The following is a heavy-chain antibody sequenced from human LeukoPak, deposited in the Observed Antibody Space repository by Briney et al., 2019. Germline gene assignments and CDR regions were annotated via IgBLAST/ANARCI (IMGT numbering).Heavy chain of an antibody. CDR2: ISAHNGNT. V-gene: IGHV1-18*01. J-gene: IGHJ2*01. CDR3: ARDGYFDL. CDR1: GYTFTTHG. Sequence: ASVKVSCKASGYTFTTHGIAWVRQAPGQGLEWMGWISAHNGNTNYAQSLQGRVTMTTDTSTNTAYMELRSLRSDDTAVYYCARDGYFDLWGRGTLLTVSS.